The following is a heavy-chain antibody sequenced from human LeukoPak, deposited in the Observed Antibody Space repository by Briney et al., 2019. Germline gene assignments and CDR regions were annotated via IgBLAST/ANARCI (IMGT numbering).Heavy chain of an antibody. CDR2: ISGSGGST. D-gene: IGHD3-3*01. CDR3: AKGVRFADYYYMTS. CDR1: GFTFSSYA. J-gene: IGHJ6*03. Sequence: GGSLRLSCAASGFTFSSYAMSWVRQAPGKGLEWVSAISGSGGSTYYADSVKGRFTISRDNSKNTLYLQMNSLRAEDTAVYYCAKGVRFADYYYMTSGAKGPRSPSP. V-gene: IGHV3-23*01.